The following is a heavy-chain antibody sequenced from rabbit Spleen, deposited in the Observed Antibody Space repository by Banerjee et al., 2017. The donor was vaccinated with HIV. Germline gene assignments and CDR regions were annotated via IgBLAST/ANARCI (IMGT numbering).Heavy chain of an antibody. J-gene: IGHJ2*01. V-gene: IGHV1S45*01. CDR2: INSYSGRP. Sequence: QQQLVESGGGLVKPGASLTLTCKASGFDFNFGYVICWVRQAPGKGLEWIGCINSYSGRPVYATWAKGRFTISKTSSTTVTLQMTSLTAADTATYFCARDLPDVIGWNLNVWGQGTLVTVS. D-gene: IGHD1-1*01. CDR1: GFDFNFGYV. CDR3: ARDLPDVIGWNLNV.